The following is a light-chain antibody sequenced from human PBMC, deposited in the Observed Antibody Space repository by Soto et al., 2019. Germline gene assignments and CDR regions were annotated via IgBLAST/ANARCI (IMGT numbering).Light chain of an antibody. J-gene: IGKJ1*01. CDR1: QSVSSSY. V-gene: IGKV3-20*01. CDR2: GAS. CDR3: QQYGSSPRT. Sequence: EIVLTQSPGTLSLSRWEIATLSCRASQSVSSSYLAWYQQKPGQAPRLLIYGASSRATGSPDRFSGSGSGTDFTLTISRLEPEDFAVYYCQQYGSSPRTLGQGTKVDNK.